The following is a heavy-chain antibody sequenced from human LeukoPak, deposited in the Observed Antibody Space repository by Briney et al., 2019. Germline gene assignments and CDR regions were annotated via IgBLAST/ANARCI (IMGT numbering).Heavy chain of an antibody. V-gene: IGHV4-39*07. CDR3: ARSSYYYYGMDV. CDR1: GGSISSSNYY. CDR2: IYYSGSA. Sequence: SETLSLTCTVSGGSISSSNYYWGWIRQPPGKGLEWIGSIYYSGSAYYNPSLKSRVTISVDTSKNQFSLKLSSVTAADTAVYYCARSSYYYYGMDVWGQGTTVTVSS. J-gene: IGHJ6*02.